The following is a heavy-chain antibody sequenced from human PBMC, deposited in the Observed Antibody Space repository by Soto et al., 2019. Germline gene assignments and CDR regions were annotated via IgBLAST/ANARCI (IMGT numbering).Heavy chain of an antibody. V-gene: IGHV3-30*18. Sequence: GGSLRLSCAASGFTFSSYGMHWVRQAPGKGLEWVAVISYDGSNKYYADSVKGRFTISRDNSKNTLYLQMNSLRAEDTAVYYCAKGLEPQTTVTIPYDAFDIWGQGTMVTVSS. CDR3: AKGLEPQTTVTIPYDAFDI. J-gene: IGHJ3*02. CDR1: GFTFSSYG. D-gene: IGHD4-17*01. CDR2: ISYDGSNK.